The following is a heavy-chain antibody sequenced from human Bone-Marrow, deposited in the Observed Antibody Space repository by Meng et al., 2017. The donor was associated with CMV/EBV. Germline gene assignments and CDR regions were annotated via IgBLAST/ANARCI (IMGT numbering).Heavy chain of an antibody. CDR3: ARGPTYYDFWSGEPIDY. D-gene: IGHD3-3*01. CDR2: ISYDGSNK. Sequence: GGSLRLSCAASGFTFSSYAMHWVRQAPGKGLEWVSVISYDGSNKYYADSVKGRFTISRDNSKNTLYLQMNSLRAEDTAVYYCARGPTYYDFWSGEPIDYCGQGTLVSVSS. J-gene: IGHJ4*02. V-gene: IGHV3-30*04. CDR1: GFTFSSYA.